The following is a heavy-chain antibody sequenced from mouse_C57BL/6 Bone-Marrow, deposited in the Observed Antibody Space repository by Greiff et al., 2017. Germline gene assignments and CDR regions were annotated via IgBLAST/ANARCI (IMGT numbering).Heavy chain of an antibody. CDR3: ARWGLRFCDY. CDR1: GYAFSSSW. D-gene: IGHD2-4*01. J-gene: IGHJ2*01. Sequence: QVQLQQSGPELVKPGASVKISCKASGYAFSSSWMNWVKQRPGKGLEWIGRIYPGDGDTNYNGKFKGKATLTADKSSSTAYMQLSSLTSEDSAVYFCARWGLRFCDYWGQGTTLTVSS. CDR2: IYPGDGDT. V-gene: IGHV1-82*01.